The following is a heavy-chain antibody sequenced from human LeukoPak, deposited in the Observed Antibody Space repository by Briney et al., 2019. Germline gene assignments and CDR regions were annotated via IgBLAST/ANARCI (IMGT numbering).Heavy chain of an antibody. J-gene: IGHJ4*02. CDR2: ISYDGSNK. Sequence: GGSLRLSCAASGFTFSSYAMRWVRQAPGKGLEWVAVISYDGSNKYYADSVKGRCTITRDNSKNTLYLQMNSLRAEDTAVYYCARDGSGSYYVSYFDYWGQGTLVTVSS. D-gene: IGHD1-26*01. CDR1: GFTFSSYA. V-gene: IGHV3-30-3*01. CDR3: ARDGSGSYYVSYFDY.